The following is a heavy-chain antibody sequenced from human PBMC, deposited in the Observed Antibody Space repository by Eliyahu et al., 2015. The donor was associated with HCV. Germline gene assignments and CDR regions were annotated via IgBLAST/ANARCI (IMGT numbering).Heavy chain of an antibody. Sequence: QVHLVESGGGVVQPERSLRLSCAASGFTFSLYAMSWVRQAPGKGLEWVSIISYDGSNQYYADSVKGRFTISRDNSKNTLYLQMNSLRAEDTAVYYCARSNRGYSGYYDYWGQGSLLTVSS. V-gene: IGHV3-30*04. J-gene: IGHJ4*02. D-gene: IGHD5-12*01. CDR3: ARSNRGYSGYYDY. CDR1: GFTFSLYA. CDR2: ISYDGSNQ.